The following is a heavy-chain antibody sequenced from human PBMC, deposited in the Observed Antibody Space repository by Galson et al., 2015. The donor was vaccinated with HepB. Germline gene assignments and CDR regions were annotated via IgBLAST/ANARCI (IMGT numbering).Heavy chain of an antibody. CDR2: IYYSGST. V-gene: IGHV4-59*01. CDR1: GGSTSSYY. Sequence: SETLSLTCTVSGGSTSSYYWSWIRQPPGKGLEWIGYIYYSGSTNYNPSLKSRVTISVDTSKNQFSLKLSSVTAADTAVYYCARVGPTDYLVYYYYGMDVWGQGTTVTVSS. D-gene: IGHD4-11*01. J-gene: IGHJ6*02. CDR3: ARVGPTDYLVYYYYGMDV.